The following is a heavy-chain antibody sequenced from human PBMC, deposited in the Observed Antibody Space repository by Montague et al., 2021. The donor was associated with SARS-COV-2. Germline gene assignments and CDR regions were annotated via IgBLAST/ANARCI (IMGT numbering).Heavy chain of an antibody. D-gene: IGHD2-2*01. Sequence: SETLSLTCTVSGGSISNSHYYCAWLRPPPGKGLEWIVSIYFSAHSYSNLTLQSRASISLATYKNQYYLKLNSVAAADTALYYCARQPPYQTGALDIWGQGTMVTVSS. V-gene: IGHV4-39*01. J-gene: IGHJ3*02. CDR3: ARQPPYQTGALDI. CDR1: GGSISNSHYY. CDR2: IYFSAHS.